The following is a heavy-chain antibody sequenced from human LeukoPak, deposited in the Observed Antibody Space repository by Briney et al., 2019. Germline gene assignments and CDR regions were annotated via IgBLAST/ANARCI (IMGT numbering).Heavy chain of an antibody. Sequence: PGGSLRLSCAASGFTFSSYSMNWVRQAPGKGLEWVSSISSSSSYIYYADSVKGRFTISRDNAKNSLYLQMNSLRAEDTAVYYCASERGLRYTRGAFDIWGQGTMVTVSS. D-gene: IGHD1-14*01. J-gene: IGHJ3*02. CDR1: GFTFSSYS. V-gene: IGHV3-21*01. CDR2: ISSSSSYI. CDR3: ASERGLRYTRGAFDI.